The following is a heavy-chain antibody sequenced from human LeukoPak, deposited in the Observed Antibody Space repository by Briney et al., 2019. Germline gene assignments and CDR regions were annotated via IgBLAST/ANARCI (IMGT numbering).Heavy chain of an antibody. CDR3: ARGRYCTNGVCFNWFDP. D-gene: IGHD2-8*01. CDR1: GFTFSSYW. CDR2: INSDGSST. J-gene: IGHJ5*02. Sequence: GGSLRLSCVASGFTFSSYWMHWVRQAPGKGLVWVSRINSDGSSTSYADSVKGRFTISRDNAKNTLYLQMNSLRAEDTAVYYCARGRYCTNGVCFNWFDPWGQGTLVTVSS. V-gene: IGHV3-74*01.